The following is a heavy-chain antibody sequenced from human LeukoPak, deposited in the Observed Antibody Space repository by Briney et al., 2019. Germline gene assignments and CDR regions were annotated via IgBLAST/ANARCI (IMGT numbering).Heavy chain of an antibody. J-gene: IGHJ4*02. V-gene: IGHV3-23*01. CDR2: ISGSGGST. Sequence: GGSLRLSCAASGFTFSSYAMSWVRQAPGKGLEWVSAISGSGGSTYYADSVKGRFTISRDNSKNTLYLQMNSLRAEDTAVYYCARGSITMIVVAHFDYWGQGTLVTVSS. D-gene: IGHD3-22*01. CDR3: ARGSITMIVVAHFDY. CDR1: GFTFSSYA.